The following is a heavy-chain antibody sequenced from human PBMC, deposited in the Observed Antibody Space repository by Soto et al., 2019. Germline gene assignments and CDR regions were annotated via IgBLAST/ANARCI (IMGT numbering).Heavy chain of an antibody. CDR2: IYWDDDK. J-gene: IGHJ4*02. CDR1: GFSLSTSGVG. CDR3: AHSIAAAGPPLFPY. D-gene: IGHD6-13*01. Sequence: QITLKESGPTLVKPTQTLTLTCTFSGFSLSTSGVGVGWIRQPPGKALEWLALIYWDDDKSYSPSLKSRLTIPKDTSKNQVVLTMTNMDPVDTATYYCAHSIAAAGPPLFPYWGQGTLVTVSS. V-gene: IGHV2-5*02.